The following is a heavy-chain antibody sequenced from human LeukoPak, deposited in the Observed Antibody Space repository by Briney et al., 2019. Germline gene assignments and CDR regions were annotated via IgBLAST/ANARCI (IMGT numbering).Heavy chain of an antibody. CDR1: GGSISSSSYY. V-gene: IGHV4-39*07. CDR3: ARDLNGAQGGY. Sequence: SETLSLTCTVSGGSISSSSYYWGWIRQPPGKGLEWIGSIYYSGSTYYSPSLKSRVTISVDTSKNQFSLKLSSVTAADTAVYYCARDLNGAQGGYWGQGTLVTVSS. J-gene: IGHJ4*02. CDR2: IYYSGST. D-gene: IGHD4-17*01.